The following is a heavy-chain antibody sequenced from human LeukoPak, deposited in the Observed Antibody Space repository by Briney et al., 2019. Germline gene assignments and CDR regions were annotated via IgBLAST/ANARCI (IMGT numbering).Heavy chain of an antibody. Sequence: GASVKVSCKASGYTFTGYYMHWVRQAPGQGLEWMGWINPNSGGTNYAQKFQGRVTMTRDTSISTAYMELSRLRSDDTAVYYCARDVVWNYRHYYYGMDVWGQGTTVTVSS. CDR1: GYTFTGYY. D-gene: IGHD1-7*01. CDR2: INPNSGGT. CDR3: ARDVVWNYRHYYYGMDV. V-gene: IGHV1-2*02. J-gene: IGHJ6*02.